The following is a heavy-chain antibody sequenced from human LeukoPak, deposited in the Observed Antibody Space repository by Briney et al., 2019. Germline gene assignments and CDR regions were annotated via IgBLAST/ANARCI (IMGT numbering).Heavy chain of an antibody. V-gene: IGHV4-59*01. CDR2: IYYSGST. Sequence: PSETLSLTCTVSGGSISSYYWTWIRQPPGKGLEWIGYIYYSGSTNYNPSLKSRVTISADTSKNQVSLKLRSVTAADTAVYYCARGGQLEGGASYYYYYMDVWGKGTTVTVFS. J-gene: IGHJ6*03. CDR1: GGSISSYY. CDR3: ARGGQLEGGASYYYYYMDV. D-gene: IGHD2-2*01.